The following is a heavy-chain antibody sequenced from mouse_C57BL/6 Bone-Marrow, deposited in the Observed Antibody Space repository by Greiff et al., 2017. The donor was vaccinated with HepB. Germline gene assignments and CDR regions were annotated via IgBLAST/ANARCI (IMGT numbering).Heavy chain of an antibody. CDR2: INPSTGGT. D-gene: IGHD3-2*02. CDR3: ARPAQATVHYAMDY. J-gene: IGHJ4*01. Sequence: EVQLQQSGPELVKPGASVKISCKASGYSFTGYYMNWVKQSPEKSLEWIGEINPSTGGTTYNQKFKAKATLTVDKSSSTAYMQLKSLTAEDSAVYYCARPAQATVHYAMDYWGQGTSVTVSS. CDR1: GYSFTGYY. V-gene: IGHV1-42*01.